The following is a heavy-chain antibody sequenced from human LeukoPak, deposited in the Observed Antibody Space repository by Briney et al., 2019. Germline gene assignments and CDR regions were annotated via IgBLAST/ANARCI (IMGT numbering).Heavy chain of an antibody. D-gene: IGHD4-17*01. CDR2: INPNSGGT. V-gene: IGHV1-2*02. J-gene: IGHJ4*02. CDR3: ARGSRTTVTTLFCDY. Sequence: ASVKVSCKASGYTFTGYYMHWVRQAPGQGLEWMGWINPNSGGTNYAQKFQGRVTMTRDTPISTAYMELSRLRSDDTAVYYCARGSRTTVTTLFCDYWGQGTLVTVSS. CDR1: GYTFTGYY.